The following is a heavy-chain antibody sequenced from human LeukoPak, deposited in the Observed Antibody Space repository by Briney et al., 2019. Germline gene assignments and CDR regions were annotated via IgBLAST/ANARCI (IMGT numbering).Heavy chain of an antibody. CDR3: ARQSGSYAPIYYYYMDV. J-gene: IGHJ6*03. CDR1: GGIFSSYA. V-gene: IGHV1-69*13. Sequence: GASVKVSCKASGGIFSSYAISWVRQAPGQGLEWMGGIIPIFGTANYAQKFQGRVTITADESTSTAYMELSSLRSEDTAVYYCARQSGSYAPIYYYYMDVWGKGTTVTVSS. CDR2: IIPIFGTA. D-gene: IGHD1-26*01.